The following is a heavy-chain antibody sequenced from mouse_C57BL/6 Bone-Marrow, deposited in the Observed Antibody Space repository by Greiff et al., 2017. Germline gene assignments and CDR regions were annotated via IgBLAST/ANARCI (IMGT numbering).Heavy chain of an antibody. CDR1: GYTFTSYW. V-gene: IGHV1-69*01. Sequence: VQLQQPGAELVMPGASVKLSCKASGYTFTSYWMHWVKQRPGQGLEWIGEIDPSDSYTNYKQKFKGKSTLTVDKPSSTAYMQLSSLTSEDSAVYYCASYGITTVVAHWYFDDWGTGTTVTVSS. J-gene: IGHJ1*03. D-gene: IGHD1-1*01. CDR3: ASYGITTVVAHWYFDD. CDR2: IDPSDSYT.